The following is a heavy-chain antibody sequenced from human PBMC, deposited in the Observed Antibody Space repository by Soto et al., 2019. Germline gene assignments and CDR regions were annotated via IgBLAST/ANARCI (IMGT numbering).Heavy chain of an antibody. D-gene: IGHD2-15*01. J-gene: IGHJ5*01. CDR2: IKQDGSEK. V-gene: IGHV3-7*04. Sequence: PGESLKISCAASGFTFSSHWMTWVRQAPGKGLEWVANIKQDGSEKYHVDSVKGRFTISRDNARNSLYLQMNSLRAEDTAVYYCTRGGVVAATSNWFDFWGQGTQVTVSS. CDR3: TRGGVVAATSNWFDF. CDR1: GFTFSSHW.